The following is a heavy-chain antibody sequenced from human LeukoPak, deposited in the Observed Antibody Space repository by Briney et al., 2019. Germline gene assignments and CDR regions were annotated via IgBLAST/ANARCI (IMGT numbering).Heavy chain of an antibody. Sequence: SETLSLTCAVYGGSFSGYYWSWIRQPPGKGLEWIGYIYYSGSTNYNPSLKSRVTISVDTSKNQFSLKLSSVTAADTAVYYCASSYSGYDYVNYWGQGTLVTVSS. J-gene: IGHJ4*02. CDR3: ASSYSGYDYVNY. D-gene: IGHD5-12*01. CDR1: GGSFSGYY. V-gene: IGHV4-59*08. CDR2: IYYSGST.